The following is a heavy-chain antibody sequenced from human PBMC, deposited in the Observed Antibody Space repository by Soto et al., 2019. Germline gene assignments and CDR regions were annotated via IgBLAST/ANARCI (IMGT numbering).Heavy chain of an antibody. CDR2: IIPIFGTA. CDR1: GGTFSSYA. V-gene: IGHV1-69*01. CDR3: ARDLVAVAEENWFDP. Sequence: QVQLVQSGAEVKKPGSSVKVSCKASGGTFSSYAISWVRQAPGQGLEWMGGIIPIFGTANYAQKFQGRVTITADESTSTAYLELSSLRSEDTAVYYCARDLVAVAEENWFDPWGQGTLVTVSS. J-gene: IGHJ5*02. D-gene: IGHD6-19*01.